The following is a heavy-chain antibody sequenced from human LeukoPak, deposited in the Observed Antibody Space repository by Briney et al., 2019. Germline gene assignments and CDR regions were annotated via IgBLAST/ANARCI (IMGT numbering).Heavy chain of an antibody. CDR3: TTDFGCSSTSCFYYYYMDV. CDR2: IKSKTDGGTT. CDR1: GFTFSNAW. D-gene: IGHD2-2*01. Sequence: PGGSLRLSCAASGFTFSNAWMSWVRQAPGKGLEWVGRIKSKTDGGTTDYAAPVKGRFTISRDDSKNTLYLQMNSLKTEDAAVYYCTTDFGCSSTSCFYYYYMDVWGKGTTVTVSS. V-gene: IGHV3-15*01. J-gene: IGHJ6*03.